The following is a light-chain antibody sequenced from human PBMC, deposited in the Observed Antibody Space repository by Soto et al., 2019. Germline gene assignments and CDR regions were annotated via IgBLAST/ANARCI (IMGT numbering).Light chain of an antibody. CDR2: AAS. Sequence: DIQMTQSPSSVSASVGDRVTITCRASQGIGSWLAWYQQKPGKAPKLLIYAASSLPSGVPSRFSGSGSVTDFTLTISSLQPEDFAIYYCQQANSFPRLTFGGGTRVDIK. J-gene: IGKJ4*01. CDR1: QGIGSW. V-gene: IGKV1-12*01. CDR3: QQANSFPRLT.